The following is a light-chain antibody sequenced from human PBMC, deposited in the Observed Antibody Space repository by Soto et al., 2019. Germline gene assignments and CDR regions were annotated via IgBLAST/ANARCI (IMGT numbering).Light chain of an antibody. CDR1: QSVGSRW. J-gene: IGKJ1*01. V-gene: IGKV3-20*01. Sequence: EIVLTQSPGTVSLSPGERATLSCRASQSVGSRWLAWYQQKPGQAPRVLIYGGSNRSTGIPDRFSGCGSGTDFTLTISRLEPENCAVYYCQQYYSSRTFGQGTKVEMK. CDR2: GGS. CDR3: QQYYSSRT.